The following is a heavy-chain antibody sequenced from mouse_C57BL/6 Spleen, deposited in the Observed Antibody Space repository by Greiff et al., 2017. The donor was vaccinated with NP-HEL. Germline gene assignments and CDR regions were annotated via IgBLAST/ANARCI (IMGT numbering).Heavy chain of an antibody. CDR2: FYPGSGSI. Sequence: VKLQESGAELVKPGASVKLSCKASGYTFTEYTIHWVKQRSGQGLEWIGWFYPGSGSIKYNEKFKDKATLTADKSSSTVYMELSRLTSEDSAVYFCARHEDHYEYDGAWFAYWGQGTLVTVSA. V-gene: IGHV1-62-2*01. J-gene: IGHJ3*01. D-gene: IGHD2-4*01. CDR3: ARHEDHYEYDGAWFAY. CDR1: GYTFTEYT.